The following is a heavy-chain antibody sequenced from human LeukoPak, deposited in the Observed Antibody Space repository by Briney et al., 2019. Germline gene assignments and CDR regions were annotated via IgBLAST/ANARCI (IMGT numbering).Heavy chain of an antibody. J-gene: IGHJ3*02. V-gene: IGHV4-38-2*02. CDR3: ARAGAYTGYLSRGGAFDI. Sequence: NPSETLSLTCTVSGYFITSGHYWGWIRQPPGRGLEWIASIYHSGSNYYYPSLKSRASISVDTSKNQFSLKVNSVTAADTAVYYCARAGAYTGYLSRGGAFDIWGQGTMVIVSS. CDR1: GYFITSGHY. CDR2: IYHSGSN. D-gene: IGHD5-12*01.